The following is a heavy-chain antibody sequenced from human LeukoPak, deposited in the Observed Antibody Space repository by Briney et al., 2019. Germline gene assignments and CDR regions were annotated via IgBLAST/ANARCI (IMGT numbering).Heavy chain of an antibody. Sequence: GGSLRLSCAASGFTFSDYWMHWVRHAPGKGLEWVARIYSDVRRIKYADSVKGRFTISRDNAKNTLYLQMNALRVEDTAVYYCATSPVISRDWGQGTLVTVSS. CDR1: GFTFSDYW. J-gene: IGHJ4*02. V-gene: IGHV3-74*03. CDR3: ATSPVISRD. CDR2: IYSDVRRI. D-gene: IGHD2-21*01.